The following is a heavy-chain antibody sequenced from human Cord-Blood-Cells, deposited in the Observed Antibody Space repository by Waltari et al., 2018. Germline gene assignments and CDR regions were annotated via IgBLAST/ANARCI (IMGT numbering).Heavy chain of an antibody. CDR2: INHSGST. CDR1: GGSFSGYY. Sequence: QVQLQQWGAGLLKPSATLSLTCAVYGGSFSGYYWSWIRQPPGKGLGWIGEINHSGSTNYNPSLKSRVTISVDTSKNQFSLKLSSVTAADTAVYYCASSGAGNWYFDLWGRGTLVTVSS. V-gene: IGHV4-34*01. J-gene: IGHJ2*01. D-gene: IGHD7-27*01. CDR3: ASSGAGNWYFDL.